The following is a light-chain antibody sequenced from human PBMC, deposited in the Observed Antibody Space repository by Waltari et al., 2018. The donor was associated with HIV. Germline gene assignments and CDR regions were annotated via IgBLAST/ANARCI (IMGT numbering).Light chain of an antibody. CDR1: SSDVGGYEY. V-gene: IGLV2-8*01. CDR2: EVN. CDR3: ASDGDTNRVL. Sequence: QSALTQPPSASGSLGQSVTISCTGTSSDVGGYEYVSWYQHHPDNAPKLIIYEVNKRPSGVPDRFSGSKSDNMASLTVAGLQDDDEAHYYCASDGDTNRVLFGGGTRVTVL. J-gene: IGLJ6*01.